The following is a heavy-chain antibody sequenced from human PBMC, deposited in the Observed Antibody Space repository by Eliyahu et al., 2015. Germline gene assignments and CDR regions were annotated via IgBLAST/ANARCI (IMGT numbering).Heavy chain of an antibody. CDR3: ARGRNTMVRGVTRNWFDP. Sequence: QVQLQQWGAGLLKPSETLSLXCAVYGGSFSGXYWSWIRQPPGKGLEWIGEINHSGSTNYXPSLKXRVTISVDTSKNQFSLKLSSVTAADTAVYYCARGRNTMVRGVTRNWFDPWGQGTLVTVSS. J-gene: IGHJ5*02. CDR1: GGSFSGXY. V-gene: IGHV4-34*01. D-gene: IGHD3-10*01. CDR2: INHSGST.